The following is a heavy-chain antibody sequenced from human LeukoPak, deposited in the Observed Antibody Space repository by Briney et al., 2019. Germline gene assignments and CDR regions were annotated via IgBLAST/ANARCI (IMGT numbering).Heavy chain of an antibody. CDR1: GFTLSSYS. CDR2: ISSRSIYI. CDR3: ARGGAKGTFDY. Sequence: GGSLRLSCAASGFTLSSYSMNWVRQAPGKGLEWVSSISSRSIYIYYADSVKGRFTISRDNVKNSLYLQMNSLRVEDTSVYYCARGGAKGTFDYWGQGTLVTVSS. J-gene: IGHJ4*02. D-gene: IGHD3-10*01. V-gene: IGHV3-21*01.